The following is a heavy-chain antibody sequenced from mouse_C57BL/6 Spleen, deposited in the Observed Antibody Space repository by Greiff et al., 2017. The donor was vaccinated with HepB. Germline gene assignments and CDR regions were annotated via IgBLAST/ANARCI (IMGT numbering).Heavy chain of an antibody. CDR1: GFTFSDSG. V-gene: IGHV5-17*01. CDR3: ASELSYGYDYDVGFAD. Sequence: QGVESGGGLVQPGGSLKLSCAASGFTFSDSGMHWVRQAPEKGLEWVAYISSGSSTIYYADTVKGRFTISRDNAKNTLFLQMTRLRSEDTAMYYCASELSYGYDYDVGFADWGQGTLVTVSA. J-gene: IGHJ3*01. D-gene: IGHD2-4*01. CDR2: ISSGSSTI.